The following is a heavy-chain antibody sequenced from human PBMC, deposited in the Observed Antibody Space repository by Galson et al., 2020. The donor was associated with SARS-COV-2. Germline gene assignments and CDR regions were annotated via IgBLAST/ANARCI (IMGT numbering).Heavy chain of an antibody. Sequence: ALVKVSCKASGYSFNRYGMSWVRQAPGQGPEWMGWISGYSGKTNYAQKFQDRVTMTTDRSTNTAYMELRSLRSDDTAVYYCAREEGATIYTEFYHPWGQGPLVTVSP. D-gene: IGHD1-26*01. CDR1: GYSFNRYG. CDR3: AREEGATIYTEFYHP. J-gene: IGHJ5*02. CDR2: ISGYSGKT. V-gene: IGHV1-18*01.